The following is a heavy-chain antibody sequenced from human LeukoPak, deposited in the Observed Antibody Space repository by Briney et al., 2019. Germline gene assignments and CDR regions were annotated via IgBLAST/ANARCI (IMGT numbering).Heavy chain of an antibody. J-gene: IGHJ4*02. V-gene: IGHV3-53*01. CDR3: AGDSSGYGRFDY. Sequence: PGGSLRLFCAASGFTVSSNYMTWVRQAPGKGLECVTVIYSGGSRYYADSVKGRFAISRDSSKSTLYLQMNSLRAEDTAVYYCAGDSSGYGRFDYWGQGTLVTVSS. D-gene: IGHD3-22*01. CDR2: IYSGGSR. CDR1: GFTVSSNY.